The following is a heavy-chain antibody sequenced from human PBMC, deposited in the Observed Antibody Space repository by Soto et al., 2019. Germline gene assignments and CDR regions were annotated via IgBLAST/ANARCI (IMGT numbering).Heavy chain of an antibody. Sequence: TLSLTCSVSGGSISSGGYYWSWIRQLPGKDLEWIGYIYHSGNTYYNSSLKSRLTISVDTSKNQFSLKLTSVTAADTAVYYCARVGISSSDAFDIWGQGTMVTVSS. CDR2: IYHSGNT. CDR3: ARVGISSSDAFDI. J-gene: IGHJ3*02. V-gene: IGHV4-31*03. CDR1: GGSISSGGYY. D-gene: IGHD6-6*01.